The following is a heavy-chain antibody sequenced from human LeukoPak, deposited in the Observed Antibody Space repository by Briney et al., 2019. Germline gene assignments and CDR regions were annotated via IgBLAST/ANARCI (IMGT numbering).Heavy chain of an antibody. V-gene: IGHV3-74*01. CDR3: ARGGYSHAFDI. CDR2: INHDGSDA. D-gene: IGHD2-21*01. Sequence: GGSLRLSCGASGFTFSPFWMHWVRQSPGKGLVWVSRINHDGSDAIYADSVKSRFAISRDNAKNTLYLQMNSLRADDTAVYYCARGGYSHAFDIWGQGTTVTVSS. J-gene: IGHJ3*02. CDR1: GFTFSPFW.